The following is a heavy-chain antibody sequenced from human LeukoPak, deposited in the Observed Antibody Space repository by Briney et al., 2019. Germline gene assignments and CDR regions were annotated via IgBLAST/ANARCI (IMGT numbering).Heavy chain of an antibody. J-gene: IGHJ4*02. CDR2: ITGSGADT. CDR1: GFTFNSYA. V-gene: IGHV3-23*01. CDR3: AKPPNVYEWD. D-gene: IGHD5/OR15-5a*01. Sequence: GGSLRLSCAASGFTFNSYAMTWVRQAPGKGLEWVSTITGSGADTYYADSVKGRFTISRDNSKNTLYLQINSLRVEDTAVYYCAKPPNVYEWDWGQGTLVTVSS.